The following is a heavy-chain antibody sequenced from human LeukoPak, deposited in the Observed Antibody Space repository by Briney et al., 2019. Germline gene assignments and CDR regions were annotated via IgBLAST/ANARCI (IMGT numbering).Heavy chain of an antibody. Sequence: QSGGSLRLSCAASGFTFSSYAMSWVRQASGKGLEYVSVISGSGGSTHYRDSVKGRFTISRDNSKNALYLQMNSLRVEDTAVYYCAKNGTTTITFDYWGQGTLVTVSS. CDR3: AKNGTTTITFDY. CDR1: GFTFSSYA. CDR2: ISGSGGST. D-gene: IGHD1-1*01. V-gene: IGHV3-23*01. J-gene: IGHJ4*02.